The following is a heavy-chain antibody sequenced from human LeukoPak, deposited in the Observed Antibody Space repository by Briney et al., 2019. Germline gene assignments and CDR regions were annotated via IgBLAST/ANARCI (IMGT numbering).Heavy chain of an antibody. Sequence: GGPLSLPCAASGFTFSSLALIWLRRAPGRGLERGSAISGSGGSTYYADSVKGRFTISRDNSKNTLYLQMNSLRAEDTAVYYCAKDLRIVGATFGYWGQGTLVTVSS. CDR2: ISGSGGST. J-gene: IGHJ4*02. CDR3: AKDLRIVGATFGY. CDR1: GFTFSSLA. V-gene: IGHV3-23*01. D-gene: IGHD1-26*01.